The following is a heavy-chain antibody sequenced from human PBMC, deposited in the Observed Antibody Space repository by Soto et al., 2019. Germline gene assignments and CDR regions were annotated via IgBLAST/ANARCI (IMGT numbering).Heavy chain of an antibody. CDR1: GGSISSSSYY. J-gene: IGHJ3*01. CDR2: IYYSGST. Sequence: QLQLQESGPGLVKPSETLSLTCTVSGGSISSSSYYWGWIRQPPGKGLEWIGSIYYSGSTYYNPSLKSRVTISVDTSKNQFSLKLSSVTAADTAVYYCARLVDSVSYWGAGAFDLWGQGTMVTVSS. V-gene: IGHV4-39*01. CDR3: ARLVDSVSYWGAGAFDL. D-gene: IGHD1-26*01.